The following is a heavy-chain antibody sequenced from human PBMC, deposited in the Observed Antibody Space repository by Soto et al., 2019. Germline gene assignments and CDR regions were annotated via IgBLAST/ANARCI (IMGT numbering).Heavy chain of an antibody. CDR2: IYYSGST. D-gene: IGHD4-17*01. CDR1: GGSISSGGYY. CDR3: ARRYGVNFDY. V-gene: IGHV4-31*03. Sequence: QVQLQESGPGLVKPSQTLSLTCTVSGGSISSGGYYWSWIRQHPGKGLEWIGYIYYSGSTYYNPCFKSRVTRSVDTSKNHLALKLSSVPAADTAVYYCARRYGVNFDYWGQGTLVTVAS. J-gene: IGHJ4*02.